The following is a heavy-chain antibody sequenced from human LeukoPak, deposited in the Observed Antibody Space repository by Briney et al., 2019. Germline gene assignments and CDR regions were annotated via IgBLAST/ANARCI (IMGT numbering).Heavy chain of an antibody. D-gene: IGHD3-22*01. CDR3: ARSGAGDSSGYYFLFDY. CDR1: GFTFSSYE. CDR2: ISSSGSTI. J-gene: IGHJ4*02. Sequence: GGSLRLSCAAPGFTFSSYEMNWVRQAPGKGLEWVSYISSSGSTIYYADSVKGRFTISRDNAKNSLYLQMNSLRAEDTAVYYCARSGAGDSSGYYFLFDYWGQGTLVTVSS. V-gene: IGHV3-48*03.